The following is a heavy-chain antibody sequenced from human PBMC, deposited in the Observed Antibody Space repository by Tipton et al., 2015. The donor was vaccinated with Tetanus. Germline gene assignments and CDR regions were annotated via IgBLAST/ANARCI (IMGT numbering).Heavy chain of an antibody. V-gene: IGHV1-18*01. D-gene: IGHD6-13*01. CDR2: ISAYNGNT. J-gene: IGHJ4*02. CDR1: GYTFSIYG. CDR3: ARDGGRIAAAGTYFEY. Sequence: QLVQSGAEVKKPGASVKVSCKTSGYTFSIYGISWVRQAPGQGLEWMGWISAYNGNTKYAQKYQGRLTMTTDTSTSTAYMELKSLRSDDTAVYYCARDGGRIAAAGTYFEYWGQGTLVTVSS.